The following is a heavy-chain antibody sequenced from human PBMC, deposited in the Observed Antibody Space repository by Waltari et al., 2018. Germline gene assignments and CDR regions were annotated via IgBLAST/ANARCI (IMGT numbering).Heavy chain of an antibody. Sequence: QVQLVESGGGVFQPGRSLRLPCEAFGFPFGSPALHWVRQAPGKGLEWVAVVSQDGGSKYYADSVKGRFTISRDNSKNTVYLQMNSLRNEDTAVYYCARDHYDSRGYLFDSWGQGTLVTVSS. CDR1: GFPFGSPA. V-gene: IGHV3-30-3*01. CDR3: ARDHYDSRGYLFDS. D-gene: IGHD3-22*01. J-gene: IGHJ4*02. CDR2: VSQDGGSK.